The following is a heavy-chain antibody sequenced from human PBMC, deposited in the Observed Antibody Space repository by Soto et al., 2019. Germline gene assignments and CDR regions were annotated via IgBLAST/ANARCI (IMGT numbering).Heavy chain of an antibody. J-gene: IGHJ6*02. CDR1: GFTFSSYD. D-gene: IGHD3-3*01. Sequence: GGSLRLSCAASGFTFSSYDMHWVRQATGKGLEWVSAIGTAGDTYYPGSVKGRFTISRENAKNSLYLQMNSLRAEDTAVYYCARERFLEWQPTPATKPHYYYYGMDVWGQGTTVTGSS. V-gene: IGHV3-13*01. CDR2: IGTAGDT. CDR3: ARERFLEWQPTPATKPHYYYYGMDV.